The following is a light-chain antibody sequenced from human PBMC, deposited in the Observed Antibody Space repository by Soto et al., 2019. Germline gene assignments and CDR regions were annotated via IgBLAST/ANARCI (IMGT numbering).Light chain of an antibody. CDR2: DVT. J-gene: IGLJ1*01. Sequence: QSALTQPASVSGSPGQSITISCSGTSSDVGAYNSVSWYQQHPGKAPELMFYDVTNRPSGVSNRFSGSKSGNTASLTISGLQAEDEADYYCTSYAGSSTYAFGTGTKLTVL. CDR1: SSDVGAYNS. CDR3: TSYAGSSTYA. V-gene: IGLV2-14*03.